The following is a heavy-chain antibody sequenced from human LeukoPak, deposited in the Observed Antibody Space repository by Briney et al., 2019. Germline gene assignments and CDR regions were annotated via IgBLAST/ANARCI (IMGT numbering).Heavy chain of an antibody. D-gene: IGHD4-17*01. V-gene: IGHV3-48*03. J-gene: IGHJ4*02. Sequence: PGGSLRLSCAASGFTFSSYEMNWVRQAPGKGLEWVSYISSSGSTIYYADSVKGRFTISRDNAKNSLYLQMNSLRAEDTAVYYCASGITVTTYGCDYWGQGTLVTVSS. CDR3: ASGITVTTYGCDY. CDR1: GFTFSSYE. CDR2: ISSSGSTI.